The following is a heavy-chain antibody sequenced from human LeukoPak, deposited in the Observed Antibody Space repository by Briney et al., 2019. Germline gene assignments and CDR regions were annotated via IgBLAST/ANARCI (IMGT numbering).Heavy chain of an antibody. CDR2: IWYDGSNK. V-gene: IGHV3-33*08. J-gene: IGHJ6*02. CDR1: GFTFSSYA. CDR3: ARDVAAAGPYYYYYGMDV. Sequence: GRSLRLSCAASGFTFSSYAMHWVRQAPGKGLEWVAVIWYDGSNKYYADSVKGRFTISGDNSKNTLYLQMNSLRAEDTAVYYCARDVAAAGPYYYYYGMDVWGQGTTVTVSS. D-gene: IGHD6-13*01.